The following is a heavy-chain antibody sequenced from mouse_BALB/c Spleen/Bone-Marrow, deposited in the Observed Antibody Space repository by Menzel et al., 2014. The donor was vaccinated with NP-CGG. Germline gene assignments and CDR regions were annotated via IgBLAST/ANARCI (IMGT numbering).Heavy chain of an antibody. CDR3: ARRDSSGYLFDY. CDR1: GYTFTTYW. J-gene: IGHJ2*01. V-gene: IGHV1S81*02. CDR2: INPSDGRT. Sequence: QVQLQQSGAELVRPGASVKLSCKASGYTFTTYWMHWVKQRPGQGLEWIGEINPSDGRTNYSEKFKSKATLTVDKSPNTAYMQLSSLTSEDSAVYYCARRDSSGYLFDYWGQGTTLTVSS. D-gene: IGHD3-2*01.